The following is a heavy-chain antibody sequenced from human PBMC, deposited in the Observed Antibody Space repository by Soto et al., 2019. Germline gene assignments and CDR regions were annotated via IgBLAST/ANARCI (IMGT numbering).Heavy chain of an antibody. J-gene: IGHJ4*02. CDR2: ISSNGGST. CDR1: GFTFSSYA. D-gene: IGHD6-19*01. CDR3: ARQWLDSYYFDY. Sequence: EVQLVESGGGLVQPGGSLRLSCAASGFTFSSYAMHWVRQAPGKGLEYVSGISSNGGSTHYANSVKGRFTISRDNSKNTLYLQMGSLRAEYMAVYYCARQWLDSYYFDYWGQGTLVTVSS. V-gene: IGHV3-64*01.